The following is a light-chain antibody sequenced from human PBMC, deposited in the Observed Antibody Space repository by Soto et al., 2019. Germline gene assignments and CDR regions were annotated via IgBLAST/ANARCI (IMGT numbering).Light chain of an antibody. V-gene: IGKV1-39*01. CDR2: AAS. J-gene: IGKJ1*01. CDR3: QKSYKTPWT. Sequence: DIQMTQSPSSLSASLGDRVTITCRANQDISSYLIWYQHKLGQAPKLLIHAASTLASGLPSRFSGSESGTDFTLTISCLEHEDSATYYCQKSYKTPWTFGQGTKVEIK. CDR1: QDISSY.